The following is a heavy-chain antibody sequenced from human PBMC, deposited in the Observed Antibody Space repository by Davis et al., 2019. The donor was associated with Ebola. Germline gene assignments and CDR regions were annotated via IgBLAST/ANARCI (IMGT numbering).Heavy chain of an antibody. CDR1: GYTFTTYY. V-gene: IGHV1-46*01. CDR3: ARVRAGSGGYYFDS. J-gene: IGHJ4*02. Sequence: ASVKVSCKASGYTFTTYYIHWVRQAPGQGLEWMGIINPSGGTTTYAQDFQGRVTMTRDTSTSTVYLGLSSLRSNDTAVYYCARVRAGSGGYYFDSWGQGTLVTVSS. D-gene: IGHD2-15*01. CDR2: INPSGGTT.